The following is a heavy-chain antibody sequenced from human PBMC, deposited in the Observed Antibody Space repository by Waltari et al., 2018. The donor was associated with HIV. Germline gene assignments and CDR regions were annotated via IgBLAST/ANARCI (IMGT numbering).Heavy chain of an antibody. Sequence: EVQLVGSGGGLVQPGGSLKVSCAASGFTFSDSQIHWVRQASGRGLEWVGRITSKGDNYATAYAASVKGRFTISRDDSKNTADLQMNSLKTEDTAIYYCALYGFGPRYYGMDVWGQGTTVTVSS. D-gene: IGHD2-8*01. CDR1: GFTFSDSQ. CDR2: ITSKGDNYAT. V-gene: IGHV3-73*01. CDR3: ALYGFGPRYYGMDV. J-gene: IGHJ6*02.